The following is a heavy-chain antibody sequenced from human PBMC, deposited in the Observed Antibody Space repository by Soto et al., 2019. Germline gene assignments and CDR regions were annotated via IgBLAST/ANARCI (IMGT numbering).Heavy chain of an antibody. CDR3: ARVDRLQEVVVVVAATPNYYYYMDV. V-gene: IGHV1-18*01. J-gene: IGHJ6*03. CDR2: ISAYNGNT. CDR1: GYTFTRYG. Sequence: ASVTVSCQASGYTFTRYGISWVRQAPGQGLEWMGWISAYNGNTNYAQKLQGRVTMTTDTSTSTAYMELRSLRSDDTAVYYCARVDRLQEVVVVVAATPNYYYYMDVWGKGTTVTVSS. D-gene: IGHD2-15*01.